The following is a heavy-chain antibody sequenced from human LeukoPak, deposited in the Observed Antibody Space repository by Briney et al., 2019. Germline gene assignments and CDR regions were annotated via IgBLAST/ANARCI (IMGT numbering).Heavy chain of an antibody. V-gene: IGHV1-69*04. CDR1: LGTLSSYA. CDR2: IIPILGIA. Sequence: SVWVSCEASLGTLSSYAISCVPPAPGQRVEWMGRIIPILGIANYAQKFQGRVTITADKSTSTAYMELSSLRSEDTAVYYCARSVISGTNSTVYYYYGMDVWGQGTTVTVSS. J-gene: IGHJ6*02. CDR3: ARSVISGTNSTVYYYYGMDV. D-gene: IGHD1-14*01.